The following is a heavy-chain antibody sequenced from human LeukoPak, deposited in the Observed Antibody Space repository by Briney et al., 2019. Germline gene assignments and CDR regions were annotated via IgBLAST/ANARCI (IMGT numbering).Heavy chain of an antibody. CDR3: AREDIVVVPAANDYNWFDP. CDR2: INPNSGDT. V-gene: IGHV1-2*02. J-gene: IGHJ5*02. Sequence: ASVKVSCKASGYTFTGYYMHWVRQAPGQGLEWMGWINPNSGDTNYAQKFQGRVTMTRDTSISTAYMELSRLRSDDTAVYYCAREDIVVVPAANDYNWFDPWGQGTLVTVSS. D-gene: IGHD2-2*01. CDR1: GYTFTGYY.